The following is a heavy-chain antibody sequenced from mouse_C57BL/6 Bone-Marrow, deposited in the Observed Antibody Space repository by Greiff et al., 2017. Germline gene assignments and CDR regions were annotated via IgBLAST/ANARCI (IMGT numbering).Heavy chain of an antibody. CDR3: ARRDWDGPWFAY. CDR1: GYTFTSYW. J-gene: IGHJ3*01. V-gene: IGHV1-72*01. CDR2: IDPNSGGT. D-gene: IGHD4-1*01. Sequence: QVQLQQPGAELVKPGASVKLSCKASGYTFTSYWKHWVKQRPGRGLEWIGRIDPNSGGTKYNEKFKSKATLTVDKPSSTAYMQLSSLTSEDSAVYYCARRDWDGPWFAYWGQGTLVTVSA.